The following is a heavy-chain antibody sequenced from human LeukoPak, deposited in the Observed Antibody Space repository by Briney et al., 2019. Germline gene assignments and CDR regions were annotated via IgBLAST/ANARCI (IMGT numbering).Heavy chain of an antibody. CDR2: IYHSGST. CDR3: ARDRSSCSGGSCTEVLDY. CDR1: GYSISSGYY. V-gene: IGHV4-38-2*02. Sequence: SETLSLTCTVSGYSISSGYYWGWIRQPPGKGLEWIGSIYHSGSTYYNPSLKSRVTISVDTFKNQFSLKLSSVTAADTAVYYCARDRSSCSGGSCTEVLDYWGQGTLVTVSS. D-gene: IGHD2-15*01. J-gene: IGHJ4*02.